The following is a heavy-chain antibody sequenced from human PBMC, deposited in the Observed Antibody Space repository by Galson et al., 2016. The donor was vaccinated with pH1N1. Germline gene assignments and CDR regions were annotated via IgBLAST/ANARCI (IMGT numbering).Heavy chain of an antibody. D-gene: IGHD3-10*01. CDR1: GGIFSSYA. J-gene: IGHJ6*02. CDR3: ARAPDRGEAALSYYYGLDV. Sequence: SVKVSCKASGGIFSSYAVSWVRQAPGRGLEWMGGIIPIFGTSNYAQKFQVRVTITADESTSTAYLELSSLSSEDTAVYYCARAPDRGEAALSYYYGLDVWGQGTTVIVSS. CDR2: IIPIFGTS. V-gene: IGHV1-69*13.